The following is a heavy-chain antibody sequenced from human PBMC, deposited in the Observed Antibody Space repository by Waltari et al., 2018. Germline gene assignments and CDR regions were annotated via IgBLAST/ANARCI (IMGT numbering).Heavy chain of an antibody. CDR3: AGVTSEFRSPYFYFDL. V-gene: IGHV4-39*07. J-gene: IGHJ2*01. CDR2: IDYSGQS. Sequence: QLQLQESGPGLVTPSETLSITCSVSGDSIIRTYYYWGWLRQPPGKGLEWIESIDYSGQSFDSPALSSRVTMSVGRSTNQCSMQLTSVPAADRALSDCAGVTSEFRSPYFYFDLWGRGTLVTVSA. CDR1: GDSIIRTYYY.